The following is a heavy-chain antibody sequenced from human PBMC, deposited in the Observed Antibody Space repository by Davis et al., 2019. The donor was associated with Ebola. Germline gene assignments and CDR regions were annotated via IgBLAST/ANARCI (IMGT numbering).Heavy chain of an antibody. CDR1: GFTFSSYA. Sequence: PGGSLRLSCAASGFTFSSYAMHWVRQAPGKGLEWVAVISYDGSNKYYADSVKGRFTISRDNSKNTLYLQMNSLRAEDTAVYYCARDSGRFLEWLLDYFDYWGQGTLVTVSS. J-gene: IGHJ4*02. CDR2: ISYDGSNK. V-gene: IGHV3-30*04. D-gene: IGHD3-3*01. CDR3: ARDSGRFLEWLLDYFDY.